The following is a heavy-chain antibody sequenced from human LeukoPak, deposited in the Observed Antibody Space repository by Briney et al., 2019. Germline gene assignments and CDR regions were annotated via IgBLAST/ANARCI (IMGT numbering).Heavy chain of an antibody. CDR1: SFTFSNYG. CDR3: ARDAPPSYYYDSRGNAWYFDI. CDR2: IGHDGNYI. J-gene: IGHJ2*01. D-gene: IGHD3-22*01. V-gene: IGHV3-33*01. Sequence: GGSLRLSCAASSFTFSNYGMYWVRQAPGKGLEWVAVIGHDGNYIYYGDSVKGRFTISRDNSKNTLYLQMNSLRAEDTAVYYCARDAPPSYYYDSRGNAWYFDIWGRGTLVTVSS.